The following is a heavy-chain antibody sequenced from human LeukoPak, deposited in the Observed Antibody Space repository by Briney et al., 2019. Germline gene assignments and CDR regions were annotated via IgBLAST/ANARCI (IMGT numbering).Heavy chain of an antibody. D-gene: IGHD5-24*01. V-gene: IGHV4-61*02. Sequence: SQTLSLTCTVSGGSISSGSYYWSWIRQPAGKGLEWIGRIYTSGSTNYNPSLKSRVTISVDTSKNQFSLKLSSVTAADTAVYYCARARRDLYYYGMDVWGQGTLVTVSS. J-gene: IGHJ6*02. CDR3: ARARRDLYYYGMDV. CDR1: GGSISSGSYY. CDR2: IYTSGST.